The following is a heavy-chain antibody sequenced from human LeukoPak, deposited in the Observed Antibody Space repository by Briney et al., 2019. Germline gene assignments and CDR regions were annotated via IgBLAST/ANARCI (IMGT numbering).Heavy chain of an antibody. Sequence: ASVTVSLKFSGYTLTELCIHWVRRAPGKGPEWMGGFDPEDGETIYAQKFQGRVTMTEDTSTDTAYMELSSLRSEDTAVYYCATVGDTRDFDYWGQGTLVTVSS. CDR2: FDPEDGET. J-gene: IGHJ4*02. CDR1: GYTLTELC. CDR3: ATVGDTRDFDY. D-gene: IGHD3-16*01. V-gene: IGHV1-24*01.